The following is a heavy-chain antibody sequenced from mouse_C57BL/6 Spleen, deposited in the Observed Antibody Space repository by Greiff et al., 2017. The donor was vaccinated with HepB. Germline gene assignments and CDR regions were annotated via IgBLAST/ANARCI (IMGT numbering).Heavy chain of an antibody. J-gene: IGHJ1*03. V-gene: IGHV5-9-1*02. CDR1: GFTFSSYA. D-gene: IGHD1-1*01. CDR2: ISSGGDYI. CDR3: TSITTVVADWYFDV. Sequence: EVKLMESGEGLVKPGGSLKLSCAASGFTFSSYAMSWVRQTPEKRLEWVAYISSGGDYIYYADTVKGRFTISRDNARNTLYLQMSSLKSEDTAMYYCTSITTVVADWYFDVWGTGTTVTVSS.